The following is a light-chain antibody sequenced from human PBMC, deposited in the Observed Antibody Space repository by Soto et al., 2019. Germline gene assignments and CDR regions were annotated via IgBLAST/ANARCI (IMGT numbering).Light chain of an antibody. CDR1: QGISSW. V-gene: IGKV1-12*01. Sequence: DIQMTHSPSSVTASVGARVTITCRARQGISSWLAWYQQKPGKATQLLIYAASTVHRSAPCRSSGRGSGTDSTLTISSLEPEDFAVYYCQQRSNWLWTFGQGTKVDI. J-gene: IGKJ1*01. CDR2: AAS. CDR3: QQRSNWLWT.